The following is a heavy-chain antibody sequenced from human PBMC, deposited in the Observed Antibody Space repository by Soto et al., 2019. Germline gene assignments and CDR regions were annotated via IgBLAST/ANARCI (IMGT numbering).Heavy chain of an antibody. CDR1: GFTFSSYG. D-gene: IGHD3-3*01. CDR2: ISYDGSNK. J-gene: IGHJ4*02. Sequence: QVQLVESGGGVVQPGRSLRLSCAASGFTFSSYGMHWVRQAPGKGLEWVAVISYDGSNKYYADSVKGRFTISRDNSKNTLYLQMNSLRAEDTAVYYCAGLSRFLERPLFDYWGQGTLVTVSS. CDR3: AGLSRFLERPLFDY. V-gene: IGHV3-30*03.